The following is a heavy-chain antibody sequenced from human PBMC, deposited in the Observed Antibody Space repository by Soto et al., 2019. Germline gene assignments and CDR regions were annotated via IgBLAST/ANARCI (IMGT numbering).Heavy chain of an antibody. J-gene: IGHJ4*02. CDR3: ARDTDYGDYS. D-gene: IGHD4-17*01. V-gene: IGHV3-66*01. Sequence: VGSLRLSCAASGFTFSDYYMSWIRQAPGKGLEWVSVIYSGGSTYYADSVKGRFTISRDNSKNTLYLQMNSLRAEDTAVYYCARDTDYGDYSWGQGTLVTVSS. CDR1: GFTFSDYY. CDR2: IYSGGST.